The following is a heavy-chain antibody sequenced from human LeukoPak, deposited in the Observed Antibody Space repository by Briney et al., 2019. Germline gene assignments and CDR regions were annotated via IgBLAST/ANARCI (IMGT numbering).Heavy chain of an antibody. CDR3: ARDSTGYGYEEWS. CDR1: GFIFSHYG. Sequence: GGSLRLSCAASGFIFSHYGITWVRQAPGKGLEWVANIKQDGSENFYVDSVKGRFTISRDNAKNSVFLQMNSLRADDTAVYYCARDSTGYGYEEWSWGQGTLVTVSS. V-gene: IGHV3-7*01. D-gene: IGHD5-18*01. J-gene: IGHJ5*02. CDR2: IKQDGSEN.